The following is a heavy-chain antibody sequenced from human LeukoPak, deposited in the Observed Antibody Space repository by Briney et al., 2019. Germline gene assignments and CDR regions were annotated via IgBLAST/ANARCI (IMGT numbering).Heavy chain of an antibody. V-gene: IGHV3-53*01. CDR2: IYSGGST. J-gene: IGHJ4*02. D-gene: IGHD6-19*01. CDR3: ARSPVVAGTVGYYFDY. CDR1: GFTVSSNY. Sequence: GGSLRLSCAASGFTVSSNYMSWVRQAPGKGLEWVSVIYSGGSTYYADSVKGRFTISRDNSKNTLYLQMNSLRAEDTAVYYCARSPVVAGTVGYYFDYWGQRTLVTVSS.